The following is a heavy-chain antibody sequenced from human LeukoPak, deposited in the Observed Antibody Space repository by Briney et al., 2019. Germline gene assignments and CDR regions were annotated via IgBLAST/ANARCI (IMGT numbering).Heavy chain of an antibody. Sequence: SQTLSLTCAVSGGSISSGGYSWSWIRQPPGKGLEWIGYIYHSGSTYYNPSLKSRVTISVDTSKNQFSLKLSSVTAADTAVYYCARQYYYGSGTLNWFDPWGQGTLVTVSS. V-gene: IGHV4-30-2*03. CDR2: IYHSGST. D-gene: IGHD3-10*01. J-gene: IGHJ5*02. CDR1: GGSISSGGYS. CDR3: ARQYYYGSGTLNWFDP.